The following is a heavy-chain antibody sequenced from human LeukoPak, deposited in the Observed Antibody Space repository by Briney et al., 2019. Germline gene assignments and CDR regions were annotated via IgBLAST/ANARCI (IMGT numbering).Heavy chain of an antibody. CDR3: ARDHIGMEVVGY. CDR2: IYSGGST. Sequence: SGGSLRLSCAASGFTVSSNYMSWVRQAPGKGLEWASVIYSGGSTYYADSVKGRFTISRDNSKNTLYLQMNSLRAEDTAVYYCARDHIGMEVVGYWGQGTLVTVSS. J-gene: IGHJ4*02. D-gene: IGHD5-24*01. V-gene: IGHV3-53*01. CDR1: GFTVSSNY.